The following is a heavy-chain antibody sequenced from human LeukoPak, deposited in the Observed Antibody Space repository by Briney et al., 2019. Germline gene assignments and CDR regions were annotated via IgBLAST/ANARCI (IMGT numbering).Heavy chain of an antibody. J-gene: IGHJ6*02. CDR2: INPNSGGT. CDR3: ARDPRIAAAGTPGSGGYYGMDV. CDR1: GYTFTGYY. D-gene: IGHD6-13*01. V-gene: IGHV1-2*04. Sequence: ASVKVSCKASGYTFTGYYMHWVRQAPGQGLEWMGWINPNSGGTNYAQKFQGWVTMTRDTSISTAYMELSRLRSDDTAVYYCARDPRIAAAGTPGSGGYYGMDVWGQGTTVTVSS.